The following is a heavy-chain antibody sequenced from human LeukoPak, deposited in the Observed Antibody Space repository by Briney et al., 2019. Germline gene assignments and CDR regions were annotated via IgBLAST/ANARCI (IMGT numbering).Heavy chain of an antibody. CDR2: IYTSGST. V-gene: IGHV4-4*07. D-gene: IGHD2-21*02. Sequence: PSETLSLTCTVSGVYISSYYWSWVRQPAGKGLEWIWRIYTSGSTNYNPSLKSRVTMSVDTSKNQFCLKLSSVTAADTAVYYCARDGGVTVGVLDYWGQGTLVTVSS. J-gene: IGHJ4*02. CDR3: ARDGGVTVGVLDY. CDR1: GVYISSYY.